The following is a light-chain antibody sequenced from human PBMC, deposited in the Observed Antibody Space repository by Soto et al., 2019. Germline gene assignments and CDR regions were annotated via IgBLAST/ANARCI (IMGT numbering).Light chain of an antibody. V-gene: IGKV1-39*01. CDR2: AAS. J-gene: IGKJ1*01. Sequence: IQMTQPPSSLSASVGDRVTITCRASQSISTYLNWYQQKPGKAPKLLIYAASSLQSGVPSRFSGSGSGTDFTLTISSLQPEDFATYYCQQSYSTPQTFGQGT. CDR3: QQSYSTPQT. CDR1: QSISTY.